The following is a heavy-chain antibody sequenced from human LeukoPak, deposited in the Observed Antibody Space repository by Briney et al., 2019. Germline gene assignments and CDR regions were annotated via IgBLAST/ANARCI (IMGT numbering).Heavy chain of an antibody. Sequence: GGSLRLSCAASGFTVSSNYMSWVRQAPGKGLEWVSVIYSDSSTYYADSVKGRFTISRDDSKNTLYLQMNSLRAEDTAVYYCTRMESGSYYSYWGQGTLVTVSS. D-gene: IGHD1-26*01. CDR3: TRMESGSYYSY. J-gene: IGHJ4*02. CDR1: GFTVSSNY. V-gene: IGHV3-53*01. CDR2: IYSDSST.